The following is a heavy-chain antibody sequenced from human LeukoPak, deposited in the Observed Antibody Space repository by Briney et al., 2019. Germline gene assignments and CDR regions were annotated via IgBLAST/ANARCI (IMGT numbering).Heavy chain of an antibody. D-gene: IGHD4-23*01. J-gene: IGHJ4*02. Sequence: NTSETLSLTCAVYGGSFSGYYWSWIRQPPGKGLEWIGEINHSGSTNYNPSLKSRVTISVDTSKNQFSLKLSSVTAADTAVYYCARGPYGGNNDYWGQGTLVTVSS. CDR3: ARGPYGGNNDY. V-gene: IGHV4-34*01. CDR1: GGSFSGYY. CDR2: INHSGST.